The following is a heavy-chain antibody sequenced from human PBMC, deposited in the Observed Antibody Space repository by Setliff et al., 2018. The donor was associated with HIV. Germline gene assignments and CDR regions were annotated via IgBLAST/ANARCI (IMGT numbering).Heavy chain of an antibody. CDR2: IIPVFGTP. J-gene: IGHJ4*02. V-gene: IGHV1-69*06. CDR3: GRDEGSGWPLDY. Sequence: SVKVSCKASGGTFSSVAFSWVRQSPGQGLEWMGRIIPVFGTPNYAQKFQGRVTITADKSTCTAYMELRSLRSEDTAVYYCGRDEGSGWPLDYWGQGTLVTVSS. D-gene: IGHD6-19*01. CDR1: GGTFSSVA.